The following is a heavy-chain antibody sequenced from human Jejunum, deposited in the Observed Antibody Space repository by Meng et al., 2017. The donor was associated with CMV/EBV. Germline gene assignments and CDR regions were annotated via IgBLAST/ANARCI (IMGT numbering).Heavy chain of an antibody. J-gene: IGHJ4*02. Sequence: PSVFTFNHYAMNWVRQAPGRGLEWVSIIYSGSTRTYYADSVKGRFTISRDDSKNTLYLQMNSLRAEDTAIYYCAKSTQLMVYASDYWGQGALVTVSS. CDR3: AKSTQLMVYASDY. CDR2: IYSGSTRT. D-gene: IGHD2-8*01. CDR1: VFTFNHYA. V-gene: IGHV3-23*03.